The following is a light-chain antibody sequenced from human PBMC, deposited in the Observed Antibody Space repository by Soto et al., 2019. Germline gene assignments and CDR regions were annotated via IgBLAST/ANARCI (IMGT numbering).Light chain of an antibody. Sequence: AIQMTQSPSSLSASVGDRVTITCRASQDIGNDLGWYQQKPEKAPKLLIYAASSLQSGVPSRFSGSGSGTDFSLTISSLQPEDFATYYCLQDYSYPQTFGQGTKVVIK. J-gene: IGKJ1*01. CDR1: QDIGND. CDR3: LQDYSYPQT. V-gene: IGKV1-6*01. CDR2: AAS.